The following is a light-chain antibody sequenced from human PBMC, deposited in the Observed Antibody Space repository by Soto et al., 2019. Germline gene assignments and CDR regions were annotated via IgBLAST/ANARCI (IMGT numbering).Light chain of an antibody. CDR3: QQLNSSSIT. Sequence: DIQLTQSPSFLSASVGDRVTITCRASQGISSSLAWYQQKPGKAPKLLIYAASTLQSGVPSRFSGSGSGTEFTLTISSLQPEDFATYYCQQLNSSSITFGQGTRLEIK. J-gene: IGKJ5*01. CDR2: AAS. V-gene: IGKV1-9*01. CDR1: QGISSS.